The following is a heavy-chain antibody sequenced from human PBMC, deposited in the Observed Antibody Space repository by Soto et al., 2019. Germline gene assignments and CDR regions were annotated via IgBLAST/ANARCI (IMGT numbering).Heavy chain of an antibody. CDR1: GFTFSSID. Sequence: EVQVLESGGCLVQRGGSMRLSCAGSGFTFSSIDMTWVRQAPGRGLEWVSGINGFGGSTYYGDSVKGRFTISRDNSKNELYLQMSSLRADDTAVYYCAKWYYHTGGFDYWGQGTLVTVSS. D-gene: IGHD3-9*01. J-gene: IGHJ4*02. V-gene: IGHV3-23*01. CDR3: AKWYYHTGGFDY. CDR2: INGFGGST.